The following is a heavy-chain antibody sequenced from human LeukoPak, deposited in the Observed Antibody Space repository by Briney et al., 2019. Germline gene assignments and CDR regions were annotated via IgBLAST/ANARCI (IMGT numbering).Heavy chain of an antibody. J-gene: IGHJ6*03. CDR2: ISGSGRTI. CDR3: ARLGYCSGGSCSHYYYYYMDV. Sequence: PGGSLRLSCAASGFTFSDYYVTWVRQAPGKGLEWVSYISGSGRTIYYADSVKGRFTISRDNAKNSLYLQMNSLRAEDTAVYYCARLGYCSGGSCSHYYYYYMDVWGKGTTVTVSS. D-gene: IGHD2-15*01. CDR1: GFTFSDYY. V-gene: IGHV3-11*04.